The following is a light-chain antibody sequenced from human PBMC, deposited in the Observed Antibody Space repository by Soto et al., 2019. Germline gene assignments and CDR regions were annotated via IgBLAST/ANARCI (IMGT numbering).Light chain of an antibody. CDR2: GAS. CDR3: QQYNNWPPLI. Sequence: EIVMTQSPSTLSVSPGERATLSCRASQSVSSNLAWYQQKPGQAPRLLIYGASTRATGIPARFSGSGSGTEFTLTISSLQSEGFAVYYCQQYNNWPPLIFGGGTKVEIK. J-gene: IGKJ4*01. CDR1: QSVSSN. V-gene: IGKV3-15*01.